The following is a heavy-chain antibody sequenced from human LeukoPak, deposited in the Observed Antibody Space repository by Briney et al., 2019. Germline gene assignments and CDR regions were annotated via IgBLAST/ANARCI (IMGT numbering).Heavy chain of an antibody. V-gene: IGHV3-23*01. CDR1: GFTFSNFA. J-gene: IGHJ4*02. Sequence: AGGSLRLSCAASGFTFSNFAMSWVRQAPGKGLEWVSGISASGGTTYYGDSVKGRFTISRDNSKNTLYLQINSLRAEDTALYYCAKLTHFGVVKTNLDCWGQGTLVTVSA. D-gene: IGHD3-3*01. CDR2: ISASGGTT. CDR3: AKLTHFGVVKTNLDC.